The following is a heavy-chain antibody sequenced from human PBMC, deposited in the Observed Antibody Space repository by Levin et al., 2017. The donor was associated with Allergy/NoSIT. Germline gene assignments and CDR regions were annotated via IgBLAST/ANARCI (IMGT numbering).Heavy chain of an antibody. Sequence: MASETLSLTCTVSGGSISSSSYYWGWIRQPPGKGLEWIGSIYYSGSTYYNPSLKSRVTISVDTSKNQFSLKLSSVTAADTAVYYCASSHIPQLLSFDYWGQGTLVTVSS. D-gene: IGHD2-2*01. CDR2: IYYSGST. J-gene: IGHJ4*02. CDR3: ASSHIPQLLSFDY. V-gene: IGHV4-39*01. CDR1: GGSISSSSYY.